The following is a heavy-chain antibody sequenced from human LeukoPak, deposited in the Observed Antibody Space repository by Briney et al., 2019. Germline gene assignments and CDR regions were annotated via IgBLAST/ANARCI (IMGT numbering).Heavy chain of an antibody. CDR3: ARVGGSYFDY. D-gene: IGHD1-26*01. CDR1: GGFISSGTHY. Sequence: SQTLSLTCDVSGGFISSGTHYWTWIRQPVGKGLEWLGRIFTSGSPTYNSSLKSRLTISIDKSKNQFFLKLSSVTAADTAVYYCARVGGSYFDYWGQGTLVTVSS. CDR2: IFTSGSP. J-gene: IGHJ4*02. V-gene: IGHV4-61*02.